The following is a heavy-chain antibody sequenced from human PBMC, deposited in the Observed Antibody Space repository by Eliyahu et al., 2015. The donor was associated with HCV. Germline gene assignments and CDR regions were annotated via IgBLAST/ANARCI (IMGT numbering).Heavy chain of an antibody. J-gene: IGHJ4*02. Sequence: EVQLLESGGGLVQPGGSLRLSXAASGFTFXXYAMSWVRQAPGKGXEWVSAISGSGGSTYYADSVKGRFTISRDNSKNTLYLQMNSLRAEDTAVYYCAKDWNYYDSSGYPYYXDYWGQGTLVTVSS. V-gene: IGHV3-23*01. D-gene: IGHD3-22*01. CDR2: ISGSGGST. CDR1: GFTFXXYA. CDR3: AKDWNYYDSSGYPYYXDY.